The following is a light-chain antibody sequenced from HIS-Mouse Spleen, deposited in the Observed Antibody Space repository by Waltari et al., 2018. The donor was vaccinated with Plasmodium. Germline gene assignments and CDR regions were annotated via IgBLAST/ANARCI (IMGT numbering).Light chain of an antibody. CDR2: GAS. Sequence: EIVMTQSPATLSVSPGERATLSCRASQSVSSNLAWYRQKPGQAPRLLIYGASTSATGIPARFSGSGSGTEFTLTISSLQSEDFAVYYCQQYNNWPFTFGPGTKVDIK. CDR1: QSVSSN. V-gene: IGKV3-15*01. J-gene: IGKJ3*01. CDR3: QQYNNWPFT.